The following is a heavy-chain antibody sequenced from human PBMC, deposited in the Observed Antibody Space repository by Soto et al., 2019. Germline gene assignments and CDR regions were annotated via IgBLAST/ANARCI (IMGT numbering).Heavy chain of an antibody. V-gene: IGHV1-69*13. CDR1: GGTFISYA. CDR3: ATSPGYSGYDLGPFDY. Sequence: SVKVSCKASGGTFISYAISWVRQAPGQGLEWMGGIIPIFGTANYAQKFQGRVTITADESTSTAYMELSSLRPEDTAVYYCATSPGYSGYDLGPFDYWGQGTLVTVSS. D-gene: IGHD5-12*01. J-gene: IGHJ4*02. CDR2: IIPIFGTA.